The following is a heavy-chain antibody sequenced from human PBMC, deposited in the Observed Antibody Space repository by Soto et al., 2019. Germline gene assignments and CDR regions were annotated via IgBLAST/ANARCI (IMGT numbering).Heavy chain of an antibody. Sequence: SVKVSCKASGFTFTSSAVQWVRQARGQRLEWIGWIVVGSGNTNYAQKFQERVTITRDMSTSTAYMELSSLRSEDTAVYYCAADGSGSRNDYYFDYWGQGTQVTVSS. CDR2: IVVGSGNT. CDR1: GFTFTSSA. D-gene: IGHD3-10*01. V-gene: IGHV1-58*01. CDR3: AADGSGSRNDYYFDY. J-gene: IGHJ4*02.